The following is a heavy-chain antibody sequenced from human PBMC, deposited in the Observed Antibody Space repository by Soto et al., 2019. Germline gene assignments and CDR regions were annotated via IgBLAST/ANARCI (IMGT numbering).Heavy chain of an antibody. CDR2: INSDGSST. D-gene: IGHD2-15*01. J-gene: IGHJ6*02. Sequence: EVQLVESGGGLIQPGTSLRLSCAASGFTFSNFWMHWVRQAPGKGLVWVARINSDGSSTSYADSVKGRFTISRDNAKNTLYVQMNSLRAEDTAVYYCARDLRYCSGGTCYLYYYGMDVWGPGTTVTVSS. CDR1: GFTFSNFW. CDR3: ARDLRYCSGGTCYLYYYGMDV. V-gene: IGHV3-74*01.